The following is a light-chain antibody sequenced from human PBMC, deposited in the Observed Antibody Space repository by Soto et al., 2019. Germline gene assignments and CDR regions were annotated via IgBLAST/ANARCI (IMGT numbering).Light chain of an antibody. V-gene: IGLV1-40*01. CDR1: SSNIGAGYD. Sequence: QSVLTQPPSVSGAPGQRVTISCTGSSSNIGAGYDVHWYQHLPGTAPKLLIFGNKNRPSGVPDRFSGSTSGASASLAITGLQPEDEAHYYCQSQDRSLSDSYVFGTGTKVTVL. CDR3: QSQDRSLSDSYV. J-gene: IGLJ1*01. CDR2: GNK.